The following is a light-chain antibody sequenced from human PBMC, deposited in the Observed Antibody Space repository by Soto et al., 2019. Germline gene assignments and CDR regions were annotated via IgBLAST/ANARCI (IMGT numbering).Light chain of an antibody. CDR1: QGISSY. J-gene: IGKJ5*01. CDR2: AAS. Sequence: AIRMTQSPSSLSASTGDRVTITCRASQGISSYLAWYQQKPGKAPKLLIYAASTLQSGVPSRFSGSGSGTDFTLTISCLQSEDFATYYCQQYYSYPPLTFGQGTRLDIK. V-gene: IGKV1-8*01. CDR3: QQYYSYPPLT.